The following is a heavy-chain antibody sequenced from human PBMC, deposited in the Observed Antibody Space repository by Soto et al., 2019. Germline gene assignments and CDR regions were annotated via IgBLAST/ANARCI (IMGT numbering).Heavy chain of an antibody. CDR3: ARDRDGSGWYYYYYGMDA. CDR1: GFTFSSYG. J-gene: IGHJ6*02. Sequence: QVQLVESGGGVVQPGRSLRLSCAASGFTFSSYGMHWVRQAPGKGLERVAVISYDGSNKYYEDSETGRFTISRDNSKNSLYLQMNSMRAEDTAVYYCARDRDGSGWYYYYYGMDAWGQGTKVTVSS. D-gene: IGHD6-19*01. V-gene: IGHV3-30*03. CDR2: ISYDGSNK.